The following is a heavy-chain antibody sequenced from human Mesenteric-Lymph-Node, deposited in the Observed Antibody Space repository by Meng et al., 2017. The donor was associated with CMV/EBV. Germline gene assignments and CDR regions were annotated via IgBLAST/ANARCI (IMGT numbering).Heavy chain of an antibody. J-gene: IGHJ4*02. CDR1: GFTLSTFG. CDR2: IQYDGSNR. V-gene: IGHV3-30*02. Sequence: GGSLRLSCSTSGFTLSTFGMHWVRQAPGKGLEWVAFIQYDGSNRFYADSVKGRFTISRDNSRNTVYLHMNSLRGEDTAVYYCAGGGGYDAYYWGQGTLVTVSS. D-gene: IGHD5-12*01. CDR3: AGGGGYDAYY.